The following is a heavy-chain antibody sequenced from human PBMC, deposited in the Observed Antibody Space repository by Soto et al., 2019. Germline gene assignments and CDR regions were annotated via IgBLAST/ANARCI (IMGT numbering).Heavy chain of an antibody. CDR2: ISGSGART. CDR3: ASRRNSCLLPPFGY. D-gene: IGHD3-16*01. J-gene: IGHJ4*02. V-gene: IGHV3-23*01. CDR1: GFTFSSYA. Sequence: EVQLLESGGGLVQPGGSLRLSCAASGFTFSSYAMSWVRQAPGKGLEWVSGISGSGARTYYADSVKGRFTISRDNSKNTRYLQKDSLRARDTALFYWASRRNSCLLPPFGYWGQGNLVTVSS.